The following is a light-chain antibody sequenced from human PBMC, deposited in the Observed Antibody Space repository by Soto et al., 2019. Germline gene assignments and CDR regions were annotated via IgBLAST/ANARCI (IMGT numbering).Light chain of an antibody. V-gene: IGKV3-20*01. Sequence: NELTQSAGPLSLSPGDRATISCRASQSVSNNYLAWSTQKPGQDPRLLIYGASNRATGIPDRFSGSGSGTDFTLTIRRLEPEEFAVYDCQQYGSSGTCGQGTQVDIK. CDR2: GAS. CDR3: QQYGSSGT. CDR1: QSVSNNY. J-gene: IGKJ1*01.